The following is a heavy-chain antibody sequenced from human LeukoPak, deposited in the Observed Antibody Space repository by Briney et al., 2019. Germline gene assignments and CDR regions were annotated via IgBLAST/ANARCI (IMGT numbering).Heavy chain of an antibody. D-gene: IGHD6-13*01. Sequence: PGGSLRLSCAASGFTFSSYSMNWVRQAPGKGLEWVSSISSSSSYIYYADSVKGRFTISRDNAKNSLYLQMNSLRAEDTAVYYCAKDGQLGGSSWFTLYFDFWGQGTLVTVSS. V-gene: IGHV3-21*01. J-gene: IGHJ4*02. CDR1: GFTFSSYS. CDR3: AKDGQLGGSSWFTLYFDF. CDR2: ISSSSSYI.